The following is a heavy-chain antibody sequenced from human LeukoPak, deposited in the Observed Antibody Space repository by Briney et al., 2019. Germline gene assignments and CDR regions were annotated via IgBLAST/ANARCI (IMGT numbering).Heavy chain of an antibody. CDR2: IYHSGTT. V-gene: IGHV4-61*01. CDR3: ATMKAVRVNDFWSGYPDY. D-gene: IGHD3-3*01. CDR1: GGSIRSTTHY. Sequence: SETLSLTCTVSGGSIRSTTHYWSWIRQPPGKGLEWVGCIYHSGTTNYNPSLRSRVTISVDTSKNQFSLKLSSVTAADTAVYYCATMKAVRVNDFWSGYPDYWGQGTLVTVSS. J-gene: IGHJ4*02.